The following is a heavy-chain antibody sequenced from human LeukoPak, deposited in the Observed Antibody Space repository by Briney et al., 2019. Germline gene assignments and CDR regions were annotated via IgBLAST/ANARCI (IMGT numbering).Heavy chain of an antibody. CDR3: ARDWVGYCSGGSCYGLLRQEYYFDY. CDR2: IYYSGST. Sequence: PSGTLSLTCAVSGGSFSGHYWSWIRPPPGKGLEWIGYIYYSGSTYYNPPLKSRVTISVDTSKNQFSLKLSSVTAADTAVYYCARDWVGYCSGGSCYGLLRQEYYFDYWGQGTLVTVSS. V-gene: IGHV4-59*11. D-gene: IGHD2-15*01. CDR1: GGSFSGHY. J-gene: IGHJ4*02.